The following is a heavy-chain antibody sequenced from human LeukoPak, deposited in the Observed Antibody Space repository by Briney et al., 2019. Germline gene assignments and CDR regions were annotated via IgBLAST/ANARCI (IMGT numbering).Heavy chain of an antibody. CDR2: IIPIFGTA. V-gene: IGHV1-69*01. J-gene: IGHJ3*02. CDR1: GGTFSSYA. Sequence: SVKVSCKASGGTFSSYAISWVRQAPGQGLEWMGGIIPIFGTANYAQKFQGRVTITADESTSTAYMELSSLGSEDTAVYYCARGVVLMVYAIEDAFDIWGQGTMVTVSS. D-gene: IGHD2-8*01. CDR3: ARGVVLMVYAIEDAFDI.